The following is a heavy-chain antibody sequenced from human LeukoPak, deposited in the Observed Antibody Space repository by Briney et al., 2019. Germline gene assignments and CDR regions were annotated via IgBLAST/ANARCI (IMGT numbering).Heavy chain of an antibody. Sequence: GGSLRLSCAASGFTFSSYWMHWVRQAPGKGLVWVSRINSDGSSTSYADSVKGRFTISRDNAKNTLYLQMNSLRAEDTAVYYCAKERDILTGPFDYWGQGTLVTVSS. V-gene: IGHV3-74*01. J-gene: IGHJ4*02. CDR1: GFTFSSYW. CDR2: INSDGSST. CDR3: AKERDILTGPFDY. D-gene: IGHD3-9*01.